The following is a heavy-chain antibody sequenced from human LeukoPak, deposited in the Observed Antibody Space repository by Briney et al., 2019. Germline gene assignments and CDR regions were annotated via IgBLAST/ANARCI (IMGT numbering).Heavy chain of an antibody. V-gene: IGHV3-74*01. D-gene: IGHD3-22*01. CDR3: AKPYDSSGYYQHTFDY. CDR1: GFTFSSNW. CDR2: INEDGSTT. Sequence: GGSLRLPCAASGFTFSSNWMHWVRQAPGKGLVWVSRINEDGSTTNYADSVKGRSTIFRDNAKNTLYLQMNSLRAEDTAVYYCAKPYDSSGYYQHTFDYWGQGTLVTVSS. J-gene: IGHJ4*02.